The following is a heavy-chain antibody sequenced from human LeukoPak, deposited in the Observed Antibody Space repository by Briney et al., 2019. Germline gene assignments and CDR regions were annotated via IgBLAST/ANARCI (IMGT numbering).Heavy chain of an antibody. V-gene: IGHV3-23*01. CDR3: AKRLYYGSGPLDI. CDR2: LSDSGGST. J-gene: IGHJ3*02. D-gene: IGHD3-10*01. Sequence: PGGSLRLSCAASGFSFSNYDMTWVRQAPGKGLDWVSTLSDSGGSTYYADSMKGRFTISRDNSKNTLYLQMSSLRAEDTAIYFCAKRLYYGSGPLDIWGQGTMVTVSS. CDR1: GFSFSNYD.